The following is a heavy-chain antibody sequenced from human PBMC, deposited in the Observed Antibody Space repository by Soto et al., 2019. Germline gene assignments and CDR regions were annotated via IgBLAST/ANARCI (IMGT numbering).Heavy chain of an antibody. Sequence: SVKVSCKASGGTFSNYAISWVRQAPGQGLEWMGVIIPLFGTANYAQKLQGRVTMTADESTSTAYMELSSLRSKDTAVYYCARSFIASAGISYYYYAMDVWGQGTTVTVS. CDR2: IIPLFGTA. CDR1: GGTFSNYA. J-gene: IGHJ6*02. CDR3: ARSFIASAGISYYYYAMDV. V-gene: IGHV1-69*13. D-gene: IGHD6-13*01.